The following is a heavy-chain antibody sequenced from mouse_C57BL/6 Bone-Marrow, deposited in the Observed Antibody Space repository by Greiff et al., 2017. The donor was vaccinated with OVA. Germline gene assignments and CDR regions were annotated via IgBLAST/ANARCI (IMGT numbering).Heavy chain of an antibody. CDR1: GFTFTDYY. V-gene: IGHV7-3*01. Sequence: DVQLVESGGGLVQPGGSLSLSCAASGFTFTDYYMSWVRQPPGKALEWLGFIRNKANGYTTEYSASVKGGFTISRDNSQSILYLQMNALRAEDSATYYCARSSSLRSYGSTWFAYWGQGTLVTVSA. CDR2: IRNKANGYTT. CDR3: ARSSSLRSYGSTWFAY. J-gene: IGHJ3*01. D-gene: IGHD1-1*01.